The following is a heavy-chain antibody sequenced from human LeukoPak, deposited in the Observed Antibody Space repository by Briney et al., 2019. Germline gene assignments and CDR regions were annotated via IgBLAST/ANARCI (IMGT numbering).Heavy chain of an antibody. CDR2: ISGSGGST. CDR3: AKDRAAAGKPLLFDY. CDR1: GFTFSSYA. D-gene: IGHD6-13*01. Sequence: GGSLRLSCAASGFTFSSYAMSWVRQAPGKGLEWVSAISGSGGSTYYADSVKGRFTISRDNSKNTLYLQMNSLRAEDTAVYYCAKDRAAAGKPLLFDYWGQGTLVTVSS. J-gene: IGHJ4*02. V-gene: IGHV3-23*01.